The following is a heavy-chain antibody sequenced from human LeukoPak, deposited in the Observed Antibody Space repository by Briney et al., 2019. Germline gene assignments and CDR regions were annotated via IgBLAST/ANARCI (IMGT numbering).Heavy chain of an antibody. CDR1: GGSISSGTDY. J-gene: IGHJ5*02. CDR2: ICYSGST. D-gene: IGHD5-18*01. Sequence: SETLSLTCTVSGGSISSGTDYWGWIRLPPGKGLEWIGSICYSGSTYYNPSLKSRVTISVDTSKNQFSLKLSSVTAADTAVYYCTRARGYSYGFKNWFDPWGQGTLVTVSS. CDR3: TRARGYSYGFKNWFDP. V-gene: IGHV4-39*07.